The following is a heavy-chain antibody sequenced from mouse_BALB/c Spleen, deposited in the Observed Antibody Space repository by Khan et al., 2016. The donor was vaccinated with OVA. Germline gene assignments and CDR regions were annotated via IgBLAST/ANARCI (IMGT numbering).Heavy chain of an antibody. CDR1: GFTFSSYA. CDR2: ISSGGSYT. CDR3: ARVAWGYFDY. Sequence: EVELVESGGGSVKPGGSLKLSCAASGFTFSSYAMSWVRQTPEKRLEWVATISSGGSYTYYPDSVKGRFTISRDNAKNTLYLQMSSLRSEDTAMYYGARVAWGYFDYWGQGTILTVSS. J-gene: IGHJ2*01. V-gene: IGHV5-9-3*01.